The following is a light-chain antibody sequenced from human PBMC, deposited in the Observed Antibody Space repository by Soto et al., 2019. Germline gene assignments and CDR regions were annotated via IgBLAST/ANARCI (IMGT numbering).Light chain of an antibody. Sequence: DIQMTQSPSTLSASVGARVTITFRASQSISSWLAWYQQKPGKAPKLLIYDASSLESGVPSRFSGSGSGTEFTLTISSLQPDDFATYYCQQYNSYSRTFGKGTKVEIK. J-gene: IGKJ1*01. CDR1: QSISSW. CDR2: DAS. V-gene: IGKV1-5*01. CDR3: QQYNSYSRT.